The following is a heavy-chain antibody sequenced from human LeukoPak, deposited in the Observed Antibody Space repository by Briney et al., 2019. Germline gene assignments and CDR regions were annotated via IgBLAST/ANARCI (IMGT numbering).Heavy chain of an antibody. V-gene: IGHV4-59*01. D-gene: IGHD6-19*01. Sequence: SETLSLTCTVSGGSISSYYWSWIRQPPGKGVEWIGYIYYSGRTNYNPSLKSRVTISLDTSQNQVSLKLSSVTGGDTAVYYCARGVAVAEFDYWGQGTLVTVSS. J-gene: IGHJ4*02. CDR1: GGSISSYY. CDR3: ARGVAVAEFDY. CDR2: IYYSGRT.